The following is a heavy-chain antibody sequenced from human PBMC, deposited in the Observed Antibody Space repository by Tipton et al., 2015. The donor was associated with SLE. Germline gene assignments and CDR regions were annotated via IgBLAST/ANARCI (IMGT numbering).Heavy chain of an antibody. Sequence: SLRLSCAASGFTFSSYEMNWVRQAPGKGLEWVSYISSSGSTIYYADSVKGRFTISRDNAKNSLYLQMINLRAEDTAFYYCAKDAHGDYSHLDHWGQGTLVTVSS. CDR1: GFTFSSYE. V-gene: IGHV3-48*03. D-gene: IGHD4-17*01. J-gene: IGHJ4*02. CDR3: AKDAHGDYSHLDH. CDR2: ISSSGSTI.